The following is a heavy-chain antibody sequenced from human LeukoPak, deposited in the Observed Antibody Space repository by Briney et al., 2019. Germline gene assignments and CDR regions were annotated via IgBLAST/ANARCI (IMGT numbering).Heavy chain of an antibody. CDR2: INHSGST. Sequence: SETLSLTCAVYGGSFSGYYWSWIRQPPGKGLEWIGEINHSGSTNYNPSLKSRVTIAVDTSKNQFSLKLSSVTAADTAVYYCARAISGLGYYYYMDVWGKGTTVTVSS. CDR3: ARAISGLGYYYYMDV. J-gene: IGHJ6*03. V-gene: IGHV4-34*01. CDR1: GGSFSGYY. D-gene: IGHD6-19*01.